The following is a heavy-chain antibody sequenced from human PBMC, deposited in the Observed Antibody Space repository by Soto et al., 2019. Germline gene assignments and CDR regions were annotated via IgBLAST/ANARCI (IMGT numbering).Heavy chain of an antibody. CDR1: GDSISRSANY. J-gene: IGHJ2*01. D-gene: IGHD3-16*02. Sequence: QLQLQESGPGLVKASETLSLTCSVSGDSISRSANYWGWVRHSPGRGLEWIGSFYYSGKTYFHPSLRSRVSFSADTSKNQLSLRLTSVTAADTARSFCAKHPFTPLVTPYWYFDVWGRGTLVTVST. CDR3: AKHPFTPLVTPYWYFDV. CDR2: FYYSGKT. V-gene: IGHV4-39*01.